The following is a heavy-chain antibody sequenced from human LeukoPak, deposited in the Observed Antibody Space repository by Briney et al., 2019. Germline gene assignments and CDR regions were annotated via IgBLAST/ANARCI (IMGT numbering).Heavy chain of an antibody. CDR3: AKDPPYSSSWYAFGDY. V-gene: IGHV3-23*01. CDR2: ISGSGGST. D-gene: IGHD6-13*01. Sequence: GGSLRLSCAASGFTFSSYSMGWVRQAPGKGLQWVSGISGSGGSTFYADSVKGRFTISRDNSKNTLYLQMNSLRAEDTAVYYCAKDPPYSSSWYAFGDYWGQGTLVTVSS. J-gene: IGHJ4*02. CDR1: GFTFSSYS.